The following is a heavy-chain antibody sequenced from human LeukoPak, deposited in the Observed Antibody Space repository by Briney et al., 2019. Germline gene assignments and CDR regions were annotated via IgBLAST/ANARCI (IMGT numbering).Heavy chain of an antibody. Sequence: SETLSLTCTVSGGSITSSSYYWSWIRQPAGKGLEWIGRIYTSGSTNYNPSLKSRITISVDTSKNQFSLKLSSVTAADTAVYYCARNSCPSGSCYDNRGYFDYWGQGTLVTVSS. CDR1: GGSITSSSYY. CDR3: ARNSCPSGSCYDNRGYFDY. CDR2: IYTSGST. V-gene: IGHV4-61*02. D-gene: IGHD2-15*01. J-gene: IGHJ4*02.